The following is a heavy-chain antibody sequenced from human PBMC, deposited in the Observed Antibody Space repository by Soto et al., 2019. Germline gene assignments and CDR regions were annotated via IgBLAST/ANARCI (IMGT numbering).Heavy chain of an antibody. CDR1: GGSISSGSYY. D-gene: IGHD3-3*02. V-gene: IGHV4-39*01. CDR2: MYYSGST. J-gene: IGHJ4*02. Sequence: QLQLQESGPGLVKPSETLSLTCTVSGGSISSGSYYWAWIRQPPGKGLEWIGSMYYSGSTDYSPSLNSRLTIAGDTSNNQCSRKLSSVTAADTAVYYGARLGSSSLMKYWGQGTLVTVSS. CDR3: ARLGSSSLMKY.